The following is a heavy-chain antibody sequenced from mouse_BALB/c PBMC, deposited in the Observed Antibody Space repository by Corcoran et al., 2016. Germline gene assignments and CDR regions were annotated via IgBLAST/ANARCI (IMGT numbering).Heavy chain of an antibody. J-gene: IGHJ3*01. Sequence: EIKLQQSGPELMKPGASVKISCKASGYSFTSYYMHWVKQSHGKSLEWIGYIDPFNGGTSYNQKFKGKATLTVDKSSSTAYMHLSSLTSEDSAVYYCARRDYDYTWFAYWGQGTLVTVSA. CDR1: GYSFTSYY. V-gene: IGHV1S135*01. D-gene: IGHD2-4*01. CDR2: IDPFNGGT. CDR3: ARRDYDYTWFAY.